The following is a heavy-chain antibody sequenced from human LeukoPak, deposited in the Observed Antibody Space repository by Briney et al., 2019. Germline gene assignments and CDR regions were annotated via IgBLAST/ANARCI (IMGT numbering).Heavy chain of an antibody. D-gene: IGHD5-18*01. CDR3: ARVLYSYGYDY. V-gene: IGHV1-46*01. CDR2: INPSGGST. J-gene: IGHJ4*02. CDR1: GYTFTSYY. Sequence: GASVKVSCKASGYTFTSYYMHWVRQAPGQGLEWMGIINPSGGSTSYAQKLKGRVTMTRDMSTSTVYMELSSLRSEDTAVYYCARVLYSYGYDYWGQGTLVTVSS.